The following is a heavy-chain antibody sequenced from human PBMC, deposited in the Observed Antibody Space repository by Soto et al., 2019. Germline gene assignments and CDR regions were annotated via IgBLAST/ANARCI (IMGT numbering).Heavy chain of an antibody. V-gene: IGHV1-69*01. CDR3: ASSAGLDHLLNYYGLNV. D-gene: IGHD6-13*01. J-gene: IGHJ6*02. CDR2: IIPVLGTP. CDR1: GGTFTSTA. Sequence: QVLLVQSSAEVKKPGSSVKVSCKASGGTFTSTAFSWVRQAPGQGLEWMGGIIPVLGTPNYAQKFQARLTVTADASTTTVHMELSSLRSDDTAVYYCASSAGLDHLLNYYGLNVWGQGITVTVSS.